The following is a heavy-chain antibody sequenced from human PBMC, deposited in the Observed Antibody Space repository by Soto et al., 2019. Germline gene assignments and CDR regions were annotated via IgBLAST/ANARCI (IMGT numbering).Heavy chain of an antibody. J-gene: IGHJ4*02. Sequence: EVQLLESGGGLVQPGGSLRLSCAASGFTFSSYAMSWVRQAPGKGLEWVSAISGSGGSTYYADSVKGRFTISRDNSKNTLYLQMNSLRAEDTAVYYCAKDSFFLTTVTTAPDYWGQGTLVTVSS. CDR2: ISGSGGST. D-gene: IGHD4-17*01. CDR1: GFTFSSYA. V-gene: IGHV3-23*01. CDR3: AKDSFFLTTVTTAPDY.